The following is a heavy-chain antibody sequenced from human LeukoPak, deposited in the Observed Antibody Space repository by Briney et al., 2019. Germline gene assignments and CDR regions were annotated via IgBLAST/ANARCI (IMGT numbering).Heavy chain of an antibody. J-gene: IGHJ4*02. CDR2: ISSISSYI. CDR3: ARDESYSSSWPNFDY. Sequence: GGSLRLSCAASGFTFSSYSMNWVRQAPGKGLEWVSSISSISSYIYYADSVKGRFTISRDNAKNSLYLQMNSLRAEDTAVYYCARDESYSSSWPNFDYWGQGTLVTVSS. CDR1: GFTFSSYS. D-gene: IGHD6-13*01. V-gene: IGHV3-21*01.